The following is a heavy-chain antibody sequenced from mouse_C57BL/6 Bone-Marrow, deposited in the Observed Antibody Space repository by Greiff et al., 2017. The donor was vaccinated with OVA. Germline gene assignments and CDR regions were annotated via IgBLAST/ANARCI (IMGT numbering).Heavy chain of an antibody. Sequence: EVMLVESEGGLVQPGSSMKLSCTASGFTFSDYYMAWVRQVPEKGLEWVANINYDGSSTYYLDSLKSRFIISRDNAKNMLYLQMSSLKSEDTATYYCARENYSNSFDYWGQGTTLTVSS. D-gene: IGHD2-5*01. V-gene: IGHV5-16*01. CDR3: ARENYSNSFDY. CDR2: INYDGSST. CDR1: GFTFSDYY. J-gene: IGHJ2*01.